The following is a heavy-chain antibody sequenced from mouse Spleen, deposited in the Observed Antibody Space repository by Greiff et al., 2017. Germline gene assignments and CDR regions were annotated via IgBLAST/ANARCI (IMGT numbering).Heavy chain of an antibody. CDR1: GYTFTDYY. V-gene: IGHV1-26*01. D-gene: IGHD4-1*01. Sequence: EVQLQQSGPELVKPGASVKISCKASGYTFTDYYMNWVKQSHGKSLEWIGDINPNNGGTSYNQKFKGKATLTVDKSSSTAYMELRSLTSEDSAVYYCAVTGRNFAYWGQGTLVTVSA. CDR3: AVTGRNFAY. J-gene: IGHJ3*01. CDR2: INPNNGGT.